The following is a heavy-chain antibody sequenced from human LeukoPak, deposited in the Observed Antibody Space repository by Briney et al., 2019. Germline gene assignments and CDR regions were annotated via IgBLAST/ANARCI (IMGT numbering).Heavy chain of an antibody. CDR2: INSDGSST. CDR3: TKDGTDYSSFDY. Sequence: AGGSLRLSCAASGFTFRTYWMHWVRQAPGKGLVWVSRINSDGSSTRYADSVKGRFTISRDNSKNTLYLQMNSLRAEDTAVYYCTKDGTDYSSFDYWGQGTLVTVSS. V-gene: IGHV3-74*01. J-gene: IGHJ4*02. CDR1: GFTFRTYW. D-gene: IGHD4-11*01.